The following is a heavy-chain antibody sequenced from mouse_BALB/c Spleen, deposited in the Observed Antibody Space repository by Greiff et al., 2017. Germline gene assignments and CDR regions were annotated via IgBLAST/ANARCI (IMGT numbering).Heavy chain of an antibody. CDR1: GFTFSSYT. D-gene: IGHD2-4*01. V-gene: IGHV5-6-4*01. CDR3: TREGDYAFAY. CDR2: ISSGGSYT. Sequence: EVKLVESGGGLVKPGGSLKLSCAASGFTFSSYTMSWVRQTPEKRLEWVATISSGGSYTYYPDSVKGRFTISRDNAKNTLYLQMSSLKSEDTAMYYCTREGDYAFAYWGQGTLVTVSA. J-gene: IGHJ3*01.